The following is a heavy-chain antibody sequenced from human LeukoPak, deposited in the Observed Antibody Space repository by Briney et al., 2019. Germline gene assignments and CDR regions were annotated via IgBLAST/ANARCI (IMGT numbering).Heavy chain of an antibody. V-gene: IGHV4-30-4*07. D-gene: IGHD3-10*01. CDR3: ARFDYFGSGSRSFDP. J-gene: IGHJ5*02. CDR1: GGSISSGGYS. Sequence: SQTLSLTCAVSGGSISSGGYSWSWIRQPPGKGLEWIGYIYYSGSTYYNPSLKSRVRISLDKSKNEFSLEMTSVTAADTAVYFCARFDYFGSGSRSFDPWGQGILVTVSS. CDR2: IYYSGST.